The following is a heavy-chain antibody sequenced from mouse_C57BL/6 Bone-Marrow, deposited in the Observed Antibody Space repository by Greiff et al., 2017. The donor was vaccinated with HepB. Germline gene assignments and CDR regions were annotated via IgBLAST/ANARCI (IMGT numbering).Heavy chain of an antibody. CDR1: GYTFTSYW. CDR2: IHPNSGST. J-gene: IGHJ4*01. D-gene: IGHD2-4*01. V-gene: IGHV1-64*01. CDR3: ASRLRRAMDY. Sequence: QVQLQQSGAELVKPGASVKLSCKASGYTFTSYWMHWVKQRPGQGLEWIGMIHPNSGSTNYNEKFKSKATLTVDKSSSTAYMQLSSLTSEDSAVYYCASRLRRAMDYWGQGTSVTVSS.